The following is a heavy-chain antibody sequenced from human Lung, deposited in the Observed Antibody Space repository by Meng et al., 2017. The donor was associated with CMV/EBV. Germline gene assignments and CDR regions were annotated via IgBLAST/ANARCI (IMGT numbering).Heavy chain of an antibody. Sequence: SETLSLXCTVSGGSINSYYWSWIRQPPGKGLEWIGDIDYSGSTNYNPSLQSRVTISVDTSKNQFSLNLNSVTAAGTAVYYCARVGFVVYPYNWVDPLRHRTLVTVSS. CDR2: IDYSGST. D-gene: IGHD2-8*02. CDR3: ARVGFVVYPYNWVDP. CDR1: GGSINSYY. V-gene: IGHV4-59*01. J-gene: IGHJ5*02.